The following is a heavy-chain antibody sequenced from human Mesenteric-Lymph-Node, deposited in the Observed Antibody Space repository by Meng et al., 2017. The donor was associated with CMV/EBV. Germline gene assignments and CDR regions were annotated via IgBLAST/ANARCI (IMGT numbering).Heavy chain of an antibody. Sequence: GPGLGKFSPTFSVTLSILGDTFSSKHSAWNGIRQAPSRGLWWVGRTYYRSESYNDDSVSGKSRTSVNLDTSKIQRSLHLNFVTPEDTAVYYCSYFGDLPPLWWGQGTLVTVSS. D-gene: IGHD3-16*01. CDR1: GDTFSSKHSA. CDR3: SYFGDLPPLW. J-gene: IGHJ4*02. V-gene: IGHV6-1*02. CDR2: TYYRSESYN.